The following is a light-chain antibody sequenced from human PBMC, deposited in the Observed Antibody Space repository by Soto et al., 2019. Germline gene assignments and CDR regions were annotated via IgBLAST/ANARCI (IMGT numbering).Light chain of an antibody. CDR3: QQYGSSGT. CDR2: GAS. Sequence: VLPQSPGTLSLSPGAIATLSCRASQSVSSSYLAWYQQTPGQAPRLLIYGASSRATGIPDRFSGSGSGTVFTLTISRLEPEYFAVYYCQQYGSSGTVGQGTQVDIK. CDR1: QSVSSSY. J-gene: IGKJ1*01. V-gene: IGKV3-20*01.